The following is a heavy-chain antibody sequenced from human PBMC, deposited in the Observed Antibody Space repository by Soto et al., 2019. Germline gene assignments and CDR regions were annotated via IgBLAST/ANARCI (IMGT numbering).Heavy chain of an antibody. Sequence: GGSLKLSCAASGFTVSSNYMSWVRQAPGKGLEWVSVIYSGGSTYYADSVKGRFTISRHNSKNTLYLQMNSLRAEDTAVYYCARDLGIGAFDIWGQGTMVTVSS. V-gene: IGHV3-53*04. CDR1: GFTVSSNY. D-gene: IGHD7-27*01. J-gene: IGHJ3*02. CDR3: ARDLGIGAFDI. CDR2: IYSGGST.